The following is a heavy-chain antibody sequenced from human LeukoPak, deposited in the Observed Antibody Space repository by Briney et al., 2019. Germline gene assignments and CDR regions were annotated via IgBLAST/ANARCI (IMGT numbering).Heavy chain of an antibody. CDR2: IYTSGST. CDR3: ARENSGSYREFDY. CDR1: GGSINSYY. V-gene: IGHV4-4*07. J-gene: IGHJ4*02. D-gene: IGHD1-26*01. Sequence: SETLSLTCTVSGGSINSYYWSWIRQPAGKGLEWIGRIYTSGSTNYNASLKSRVSMSVDTSKNQFSLKLSSVTAADTAVFYCARENSGSYREFDYWGQGTLATVSS.